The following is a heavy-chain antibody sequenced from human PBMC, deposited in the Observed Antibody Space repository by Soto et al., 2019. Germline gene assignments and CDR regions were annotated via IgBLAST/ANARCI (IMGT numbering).Heavy chain of an antibody. Sequence: EVQLVESGGGLVKPGGSLRLSCAASGFTFDIAWMSWVRQAPGKGLEWVGRIQSKTDGETTDYTTPVKGRFPISRDDSKTTFHLQMTSLQTEDTAVYSCPPDRTGGLDYWGQGTLVTVSS. J-gene: IGHJ4*02. D-gene: IGHD3-10*01. CDR2: IQSKTDGETT. CDR3: PPDRTGGLDY. CDR1: GFTFDIAW. V-gene: IGHV3-15*01.